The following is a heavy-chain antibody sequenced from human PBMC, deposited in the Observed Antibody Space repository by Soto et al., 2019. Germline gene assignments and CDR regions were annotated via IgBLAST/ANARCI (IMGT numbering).Heavy chain of an antibody. Sequence: QVQLQESGPGLVKPSQTLSLTCTVSGGSISSGGYYWSWIRQHPGKGLEWIGYIYYSGSTYYNPSLKSRVTIPVDTSKNQFSLKLSSVTAADTAVYYCASSRYDYVWGSYRHDYWGQGTLVTVSS. V-gene: IGHV4-31*03. CDR2: IYYSGST. J-gene: IGHJ4*02. D-gene: IGHD3-16*02. CDR1: GGSISSGGYY. CDR3: ASSRYDYVWGSYRHDY.